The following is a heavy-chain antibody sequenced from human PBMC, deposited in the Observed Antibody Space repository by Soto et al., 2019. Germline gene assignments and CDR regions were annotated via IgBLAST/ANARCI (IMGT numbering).Heavy chain of an antibody. V-gene: IGHV1-69*08. CDR2: IIPILGIA. D-gene: IGHD2-21*01. Sequence: QVQLVQSGAEVKKPGSSVKVSCKASGGTFSSYTISWVRQAPGQGLEWMGRIIPILGIANYAQKFQGRVTITEDKSTSTAYMGLSSLRSEDTAVYYCARDPSAGDSAGYWGQGTLVTVSS. CDR1: GGTFSSYT. J-gene: IGHJ4*02. CDR3: ARDPSAGDSAGY.